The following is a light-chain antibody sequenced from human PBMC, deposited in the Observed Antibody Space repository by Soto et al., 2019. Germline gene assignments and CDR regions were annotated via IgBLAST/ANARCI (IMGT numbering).Light chain of an antibody. Sequence: GDRVTITCRASQGISNYLAWYQQKPGKVPRLLIYGASTLESGVPSRLSGSGSGTDFTLIISSLQPEDVATYYCQRYNGGPRTFGQGTKVDIK. CDR1: QGISNY. V-gene: IGKV1-27*01. J-gene: IGKJ1*01. CDR2: GAS. CDR3: QRYNGGPRT.